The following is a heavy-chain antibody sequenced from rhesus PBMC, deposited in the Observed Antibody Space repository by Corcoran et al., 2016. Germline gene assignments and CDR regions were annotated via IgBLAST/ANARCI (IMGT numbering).Heavy chain of an antibody. J-gene: IGHJ5-2*02. Sequence: QVQLVQSGAEGKKPGASVKVSCKASGYTFTDYYMQWVRQAPGQGLEWMGPINPKTGGTDYAQKFQDRVTMTRDTSTSTAYMELSSLRSEDTAVYYCARARSFALDVWGRGVLVTVSS. V-gene: IGHV1-138*01. CDR3: ARARSFALDV. CDR1: GYTFTDYY. CDR2: INPKTGGT.